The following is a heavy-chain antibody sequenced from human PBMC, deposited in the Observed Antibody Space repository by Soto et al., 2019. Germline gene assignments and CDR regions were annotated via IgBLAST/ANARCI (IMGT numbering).Heavy chain of an antibody. Sequence: PSETLSLTCTVSGGSISSGDYYWSWIRQPPGKGLEWIGYIYYSGSTYYNPSLKSRVTISVDTSKNQFSLKLSSVTAADTAVYYCANFYGDYKVGYYFDYWGQGTLVTVSS. J-gene: IGHJ4*02. CDR2: IYYSGST. CDR1: GGSISSGDYY. V-gene: IGHV4-30-4*01. D-gene: IGHD4-17*01. CDR3: ANFYGDYKVGYYFDY.